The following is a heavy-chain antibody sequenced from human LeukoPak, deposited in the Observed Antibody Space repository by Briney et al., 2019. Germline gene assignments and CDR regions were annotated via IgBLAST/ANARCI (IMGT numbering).Heavy chain of an antibody. V-gene: IGHV3-48*04. CDR2: ISSSGSTI. CDR1: GFTFSSYS. D-gene: IGHD3-10*01. Sequence: GGSLRLSCAASGFTFSSYSMNWVRQAPGKGLEWVSYISSSGSTIYYADSVKGRFTISRDNAKNSLYLQMNSLRAEDTAVYYCARVNLPYYYGSGSYYPSLDYWGQGTLVTVSS. CDR3: ARVNLPYYYGSGSYYPSLDY. J-gene: IGHJ4*02.